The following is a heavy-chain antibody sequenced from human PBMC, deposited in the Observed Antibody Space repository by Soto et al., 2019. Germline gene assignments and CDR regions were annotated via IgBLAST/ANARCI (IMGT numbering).Heavy chain of an antibody. V-gene: IGHV3-21*01. D-gene: IGHD1-26*01. J-gene: IGHJ4*02. CDR2: ITSSRSHI. CDR3: ARGGGSFSY. CDR1: GFSFSDSG. Sequence: EVQLVESGGGLVKPGGSLRLSCVASGFSFSDSGMHWVRQAPGKGLEWVSSITSSRSHISYADSVKGRFTISRDNAQKSLYLEVNSLRPEDTAVYYCARGGGSFSYWGQGTLVTVSS.